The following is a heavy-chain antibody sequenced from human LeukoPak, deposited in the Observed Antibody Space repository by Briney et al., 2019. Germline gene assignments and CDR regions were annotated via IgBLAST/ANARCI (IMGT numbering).Heavy chain of an antibody. V-gene: IGHV3-74*01. CDR2: INTDGSST. CDR3: ARSRAVAGKGFDY. J-gene: IGHJ4*02. Sequence: GGSLRLSCAASGFTFSSYWMHWVRQAPGKGLVWVSRINTDGSSTSYADSVKGRFTISRDNAKNTLYLQMNSLRAEDTAVYYCARSRAVAGKGFDYWGQGTLVTVSS. CDR1: GFTFSSYW. D-gene: IGHD6-19*01.